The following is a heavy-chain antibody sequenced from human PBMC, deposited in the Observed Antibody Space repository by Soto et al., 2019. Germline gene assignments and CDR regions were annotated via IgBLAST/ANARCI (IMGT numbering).Heavy chain of an antibody. CDR3: ARGVVADDYYYYYGMDV. Sequence: GGSLRLSCAASGFTFSSYGMHWVRQAPGKGLEWVAVIWYDGSNKYYADSGKGRFTISRDKSKNTLYLQMNSLGAEDTAAYYCARGVVADDYYYYYGMDVWGQGTTVTVSS. CDR1: GFTFSSYG. CDR2: IWYDGSNK. D-gene: IGHD3-3*01. V-gene: IGHV3-33*01. J-gene: IGHJ6*02.